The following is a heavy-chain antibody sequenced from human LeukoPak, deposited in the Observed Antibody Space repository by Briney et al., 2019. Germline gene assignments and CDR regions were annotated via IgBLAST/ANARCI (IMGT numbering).Heavy chain of an antibody. Sequence: SETLSLTCAVYGGSFSGYYWSWIRQPPGKGLEWIGEINHSGSTNYNPSLKSRVTISVDTSKNQFSLKLSSVTAADTAVYYCARDRGRSSGWYRAFDIWGQGTMVTVSS. CDR1: GGSFSGYY. CDR3: ARDRGRSSGWYRAFDI. J-gene: IGHJ3*02. V-gene: IGHV4-34*01. D-gene: IGHD6-19*01. CDR2: INHSGST.